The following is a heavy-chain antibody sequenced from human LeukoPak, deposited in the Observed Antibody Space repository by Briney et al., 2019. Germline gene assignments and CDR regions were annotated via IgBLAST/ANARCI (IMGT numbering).Heavy chain of an antibody. V-gene: IGHV3-23*01. D-gene: IGHD3-9*01. Sequence: EGSLRLSCAASGFAFSSYAMSWVRQAPGKGLEWVSAISGSGGSTYYADSVKGRFTISRDNSKNTLYLQMNSLRAEDTAVYYCAKILVILDPLFDYWGQGTLVTVSS. CDR1: GFAFSSYA. CDR2: ISGSGGST. CDR3: AKILVILDPLFDY. J-gene: IGHJ4*02.